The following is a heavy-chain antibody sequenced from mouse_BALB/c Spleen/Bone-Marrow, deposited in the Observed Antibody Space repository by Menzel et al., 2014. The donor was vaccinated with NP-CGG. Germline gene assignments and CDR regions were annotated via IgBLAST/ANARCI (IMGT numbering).Heavy chain of an antibody. CDR3: ARYDGYSDNAMDY. D-gene: IGHD2-3*01. J-gene: IGHJ4*01. Sequence: EVKLVESGGGLVQPGGSLRLSCATSGFTFTDYYMNWVRQPPGKALEWLGFIRNRANGYTTEFSASVKGRFTISRDNSQSILYLQINTLRAEDSATYYCARYDGYSDNAMDYWGQGTSVTGSS. CDR1: GFTFTDYY. V-gene: IGHV7-3*02. CDR2: IRNRANGYTT.